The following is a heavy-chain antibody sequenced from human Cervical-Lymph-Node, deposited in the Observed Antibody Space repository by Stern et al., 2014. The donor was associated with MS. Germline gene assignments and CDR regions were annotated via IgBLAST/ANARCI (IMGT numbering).Heavy chain of an antibody. CDR2: ISYDGDNK. V-gene: IGHV3-30-3*01. J-gene: IGHJ4*02. D-gene: IGHD5-24*01. CDR1: GFTFSTYA. Sequence: VQLVESGGGVVQPGGSLRLSCAASGFTFSTYAMHWVRQTPGKGLQWLAVISYDGDNKYYADSLRGRFTISRDNSKNTLYLQRTGLMIEDTSLYYCAREGKMATTDYWGQGTLVSVSS. CDR3: AREGKMATTDY.